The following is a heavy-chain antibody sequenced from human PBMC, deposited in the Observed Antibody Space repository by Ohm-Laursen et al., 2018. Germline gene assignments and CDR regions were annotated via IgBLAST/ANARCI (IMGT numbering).Heavy chain of an antibody. Sequence: SGTLSLTCTVSGGSISSYYWSWIRQPAGKGLEWIGRIYSSGSTNYSPSLKSRVTMSVDTSKNQFSLKLSSVTAADTAVYYCARINGYCNGGNCFNWFDPWGQGTLVTVSS. V-gene: IGHV4-4*07. CDR2: IYSSGST. J-gene: IGHJ5*02. CDR3: ARINGYCNGGNCFNWFDP. CDR1: GGSISSYY. D-gene: IGHD2-15*01.